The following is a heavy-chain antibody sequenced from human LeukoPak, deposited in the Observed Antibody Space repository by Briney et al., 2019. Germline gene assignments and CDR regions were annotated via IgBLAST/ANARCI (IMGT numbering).Heavy chain of an antibody. CDR2: MNPNSGNT. Sequence: ASVKVSCKASGYTFTSYDINWVRQATGQGLEWMGWMNPNSGNTGYAQKFQGRVTMTRDTSTSTVYMELSSLRSEDTAVYYCARPPRHSSGYYYYWGQGTLVTVSS. CDR3: ARPPRHSSGYYYY. D-gene: IGHD3-22*01. J-gene: IGHJ4*02. CDR1: GYTFTSYD. V-gene: IGHV1-8*01.